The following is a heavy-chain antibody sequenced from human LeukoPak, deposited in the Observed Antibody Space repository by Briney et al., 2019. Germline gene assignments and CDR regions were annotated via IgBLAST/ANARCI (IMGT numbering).Heavy chain of an antibody. Sequence: GGSLRLSCAASAFTFSSYSMNLVRQAPGKGLEWLSYINNSGTTTYYADSVRGRFTISRDNGKNSLYLQMNSLRAEDTAVYYCARDLAYYYGSSAPYWGQGTLVTVSS. CDR2: INNSGTTT. CDR1: AFTFSSYS. V-gene: IGHV3-48*01. D-gene: IGHD3-22*01. CDR3: ARDLAYYYGSSAPY. J-gene: IGHJ4*02.